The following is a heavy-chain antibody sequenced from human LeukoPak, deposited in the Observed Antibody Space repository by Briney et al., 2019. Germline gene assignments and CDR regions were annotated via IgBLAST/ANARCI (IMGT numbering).Heavy chain of an antibody. CDR3: ARSYDYVWGSYSDY. J-gene: IGHJ4*02. Sequence: SETLSLTCAVYGGSFSGHYWSWIRQPPGKGLEWIGEINHSGSTNYNPSLKSRVTISVDTSKNQFSLKLSSVTAADTAVYYCARSYDYVWGSYSDYWGQGTLVTVSS. D-gene: IGHD3-16*01. CDR1: GGSFSGHY. V-gene: IGHV4-34*01. CDR2: INHSGST.